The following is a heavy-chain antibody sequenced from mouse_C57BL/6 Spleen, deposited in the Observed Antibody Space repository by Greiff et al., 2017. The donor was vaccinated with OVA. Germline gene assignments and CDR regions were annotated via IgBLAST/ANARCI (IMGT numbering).Heavy chain of an antibody. Sequence: EVKLMESGGGLVKPGGSLKLSCAASGFTFSSYAMSWVRQTPEKRLEWVATISDGGSYTYSPDNVKGRFTISRDNAKNNLYLQRSHLKSEDTAMYDCAREMGGYSNYEAWFAYWGQGTLVTVSA. D-gene: IGHD2-5*01. CDR2: ISDGGSYT. J-gene: IGHJ3*01. CDR3: AREMGGYSNYEAWFAY. V-gene: IGHV5-4*01. CDR1: GFTFSSYA.